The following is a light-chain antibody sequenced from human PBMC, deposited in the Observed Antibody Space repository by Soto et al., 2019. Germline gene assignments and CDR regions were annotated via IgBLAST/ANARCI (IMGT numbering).Light chain of an antibody. J-gene: IGKJ1*01. Sequence: EIVLTQSPGTRSLSPGERATLSCRASQHISNSYLAWYQQKPGQAPRLLIQGASSRATGIPDRFSGSGSGTDFTLTISRLEPEDFAVYYCQQFGSSAWTFGPGTKVDIK. CDR2: GAS. CDR1: QHISNSY. V-gene: IGKV3-20*01. CDR3: QQFGSSAWT.